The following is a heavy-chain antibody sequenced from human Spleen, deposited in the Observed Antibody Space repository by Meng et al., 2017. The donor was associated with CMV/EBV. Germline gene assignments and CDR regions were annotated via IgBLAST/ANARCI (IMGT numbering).Heavy chain of an antibody. CDR3: ARDRTGSGSNSDY. V-gene: IGHV3-48*04. J-gene: IGHJ4*02. CDR2: ISSSGSTI. Sequence: GGSLRLSCAASGFIVNSRTMNWVRQAPGKGLEWVSYISSSGSTIYYADSVKGRFTISRDNAKKSLNLQMNSLRAEDTAVYYCARDRTGSGSNSDYWGQGTLVTVSS. D-gene: IGHD3-10*01. CDR1: GFIVNSRT.